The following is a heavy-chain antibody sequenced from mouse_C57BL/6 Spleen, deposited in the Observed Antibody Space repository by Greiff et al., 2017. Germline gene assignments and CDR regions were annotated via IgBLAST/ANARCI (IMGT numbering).Heavy chain of an antibody. J-gene: IGHJ4*01. V-gene: IGHV1-72*01. CDR3: AIQAHYYGCGRDSLCY. CDR2: IDPNSGGT. Sequence: QVQLQQPGAELVKPGASVKLSCKASGYTFTSYWMHWVKQRPGRGLEWIGRIDPNSGGTKYNEKFKSKATLTVDKPSSTSYMQLSSLTSQDSSVYYCAIQAHYYGCGRDSLCYWGQGTSVTVSS. CDR1: GYTFTSYW. D-gene: IGHD1-1*01.